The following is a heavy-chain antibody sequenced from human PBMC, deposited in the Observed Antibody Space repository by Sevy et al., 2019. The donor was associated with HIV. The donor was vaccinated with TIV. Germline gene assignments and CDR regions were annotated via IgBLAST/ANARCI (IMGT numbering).Heavy chain of an antibody. J-gene: IGHJ4*02. CDR1: GFTFSKYS. Sequence: GGSLRLSCAASGFTFSKYSMSWVRQPPGKGLEWVSTLSFGCGEINHADSVKGRFTFSRQNSKNSLYLQMNNLRAEDTAVYYCAREGCTKPHDYWGQGTLVTVSS. CDR3: AREGCTKPHDY. V-gene: IGHV3-23*01. CDR2: LSFGCGEI. D-gene: IGHD2-8*01.